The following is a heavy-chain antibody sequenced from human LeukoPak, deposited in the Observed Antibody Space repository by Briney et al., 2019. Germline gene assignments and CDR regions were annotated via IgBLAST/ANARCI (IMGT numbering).Heavy chain of an antibody. CDR1: VFTFSNYW. D-gene: IGHD4-17*01. Sequence: GGSLRLSCAASVFTFSNYWMNWVRQAPGKGLEWVANIKQDGSEKYYVDSVKGRFTISRDNAKNSLYLQMNSLRAEDTAVYYCASGINIATVTTFDYWGQGTLVTVSS. CDR3: ASGINIATVTTFDY. J-gene: IGHJ4*02. V-gene: IGHV3-7*01. CDR2: IKQDGSEK.